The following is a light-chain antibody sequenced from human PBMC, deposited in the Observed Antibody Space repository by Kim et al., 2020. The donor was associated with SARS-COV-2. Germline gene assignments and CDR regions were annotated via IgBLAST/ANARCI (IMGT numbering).Light chain of an antibody. CDR2: SDN. CDR1: GSNIGTNT. V-gene: IGLV1-44*01. CDR3: ATWDDSLKGYV. J-gene: IGLJ1*01. Sequence: QSVLTQPPSASGTPGQRVTISCSGSGSNIGTNTVNWYQQLPGTAPRLLLYSDNQRPSGVPDRFSGSKSGTSASLAISGLQSEDEADYYCATWDDSLKGYVFGTGTKVTVL.